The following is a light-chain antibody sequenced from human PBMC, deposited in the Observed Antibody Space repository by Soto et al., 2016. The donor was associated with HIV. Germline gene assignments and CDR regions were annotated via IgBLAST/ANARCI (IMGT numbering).Light chain of an antibody. Sequence: SYVVTQAPSVSVAPEKTARITCGGNNIGSKSVHWYQQKPGQAPVLVVYNDNDRPSGIPERSSGSNSGNTAALTITRVEAGDEADYYCQVWDSGSDQYVFGTGTKVHRP. J-gene: IGLJ1*01. CDR1: NIGSKS. V-gene: IGLV3-21*03. CDR3: QVWDSGSDQYV. CDR2: NDN.